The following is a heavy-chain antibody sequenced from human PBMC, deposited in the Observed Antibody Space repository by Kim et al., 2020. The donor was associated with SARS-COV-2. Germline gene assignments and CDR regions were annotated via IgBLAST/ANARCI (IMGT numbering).Heavy chain of an antibody. CDR2: IKQDGSEK. V-gene: IGHV3-7*04. D-gene: IGHD6-19*01. J-gene: IGHJ6*02. CDR3: ARGIAVAGRGYYYYYGMDV. CDR1: GFTFSSYW. Sequence: GGSLRLSCAASGFTFSSYWMSWVRQAPGKGLEWVANIKQDGSEKYYVDSVKGRFTISRDNAKNSLYLQMNSLRAEDTAVYYCARGIAVAGRGYYYYYGMDVWGQGTTVTVSS.